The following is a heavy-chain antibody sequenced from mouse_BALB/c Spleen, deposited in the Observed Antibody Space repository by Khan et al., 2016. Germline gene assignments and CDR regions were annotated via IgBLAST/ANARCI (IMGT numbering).Heavy chain of an antibody. V-gene: IGHV4-2*02. CDR1: GFDFSRYW. CDR3: ARLLWLRAMDY. Sequence: EVKLLESGGGLVQPGGSLNLSCAASGFDFSRYWMSWARQAPGKGQEWIGEINPGSSTINYTPSLKDKFIISSDNAKNTLYLPMSKVRSADPALYYCARLLWLRAMDYWGQGTSVTVSS. CDR2: INPGSSTI. J-gene: IGHJ4*01. D-gene: IGHD2-2*01.